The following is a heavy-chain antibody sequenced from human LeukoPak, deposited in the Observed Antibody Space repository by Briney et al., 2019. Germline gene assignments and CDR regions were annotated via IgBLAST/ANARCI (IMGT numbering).Heavy chain of an antibody. J-gene: IGHJ3*02. D-gene: IGHD3-22*01. CDR1: GGSISSYY. CDR3: ARALLYDSSGYYHEAFDI. V-gene: IGHV4-59*01. Sequence: SETLSLTCTVSGGSISSYYWSWLRQPPGKGLEWIGYIYYSGSTNYNPSLKSRVTISVDTSKNQFSLKLSSVTAADTAVYYCARALLYDSSGYYHEAFDIWGQGTMVTVSS. CDR2: IYYSGST.